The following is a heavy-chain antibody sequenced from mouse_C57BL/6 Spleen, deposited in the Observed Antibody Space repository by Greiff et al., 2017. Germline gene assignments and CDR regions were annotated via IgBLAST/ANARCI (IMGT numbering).Heavy chain of an antibody. D-gene: IGHD1-1*01. V-gene: IGHV3-6*01. CDR2: ISYDGSN. CDR3: ARGITTVVATGGYYAMDY. Sequence: DVQLQESGPGLVKPSQSLSLTCSVTGYSITSGYYWNWIRQFPGNKLEWMGYISYDGSNNYNPSLKNRISITRDTSKNQFFLKLNSVTTEYTATYYCARGITTVVATGGYYAMDYWGQGTSVTVSS. J-gene: IGHJ4*01. CDR1: GYSITSGYY.